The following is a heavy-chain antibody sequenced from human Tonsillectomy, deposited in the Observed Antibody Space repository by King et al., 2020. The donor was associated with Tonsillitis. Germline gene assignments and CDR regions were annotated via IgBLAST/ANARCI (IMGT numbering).Heavy chain of an antibody. CDR2: TYYRSKWYH. D-gene: IGHD6-19*01. Sequence: VQLQQSGPGLVKPSQTLSLTCAISGDSVSSKSAAWNWIRQSPSRGLEWLGRTYYRSKWYHDYAVSVKSRITINPDTSKNQFSLQLNSVIPEDTAVYYCARALKETNGGYSSVWTALYYYYYMDVWGRGTTVTVSS. CDR1: GDSVSSKSAA. V-gene: IGHV6-1*01. J-gene: IGHJ6*03. CDR3: ARALKETNGGYSSVWTALYYYYYMDV.